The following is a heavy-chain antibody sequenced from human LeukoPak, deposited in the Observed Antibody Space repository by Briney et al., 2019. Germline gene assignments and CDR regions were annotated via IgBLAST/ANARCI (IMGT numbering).Heavy chain of an antibody. CDR1: GFTFSSYS. J-gene: IGHJ4*02. Sequence: GGSLRLSCAASGFTFSSYSINWVRQAPGKGPEWVSSISISSSYIYYADSVKGRFTISRDNAKNSLYLQMNSLRAEGTAVYYCARGPQKNGHSSGYPGYFDYWGQGTLVTVSS. D-gene: IGHD3-22*01. V-gene: IGHV3-21*01. CDR3: ARGPQKNGHSSGYPGYFDY. CDR2: ISISSSYI.